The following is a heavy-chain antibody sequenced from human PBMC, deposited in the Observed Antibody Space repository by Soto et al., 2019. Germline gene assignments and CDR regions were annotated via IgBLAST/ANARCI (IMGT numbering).Heavy chain of an antibody. CDR1: GGTFSSYA. D-gene: IGHD2-8*01. CDR3: ARGPHTYCTNGVCPRWFDP. J-gene: IGHJ5*02. V-gene: IGHV1-69*01. Sequence: KVSCKASGGTFSSYAISWVRQAPGQGLEWMGGIIPIFGTANYAQKFQGRVTITADESTSTAYMELSSLRSEDTAVYYCARGPHTYCTNGVCPRWFDPWGQGTLVTVSS. CDR2: IIPIFGTA.